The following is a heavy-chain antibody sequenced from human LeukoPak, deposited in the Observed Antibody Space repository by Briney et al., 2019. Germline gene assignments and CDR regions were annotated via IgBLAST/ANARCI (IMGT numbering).Heavy chain of an antibody. CDR2: ISGSGGST. Sequence: GGSLRLSCAASGFTFSNYWVHWARQAPGKGLEWVSAISGSGGSTYYADSVKGRFTISRDNAKNTLYLQMNSLRAEDTAVYYCARVSSGSYFGYYYYYMDVWGKGTTVTVSS. CDR3: ARVSSGSYFGYYYYYMDV. D-gene: IGHD1-26*01. V-gene: IGHV3-23*01. J-gene: IGHJ6*03. CDR1: GFTFSNYW.